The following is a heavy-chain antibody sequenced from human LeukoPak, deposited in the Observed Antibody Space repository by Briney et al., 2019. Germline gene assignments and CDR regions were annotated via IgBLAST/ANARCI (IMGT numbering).Heavy chain of an antibody. CDR3: ARERVATVTTPTGLFEY. CDR1: GFTFSSYA. CDR2: ISYDGSNK. Sequence: HPGRSLRLSCAASGFTFSSYAMHWVRQAPGKGLEWVAVISYDGSNKYYADSVKGRFTISRDNSKNTLYLQMNSLRAEDTAVYCCARERVATVTTPTGLFEYWGQGTLVTVSS. J-gene: IGHJ4*02. D-gene: IGHD4-17*01. V-gene: IGHV3-30-3*01.